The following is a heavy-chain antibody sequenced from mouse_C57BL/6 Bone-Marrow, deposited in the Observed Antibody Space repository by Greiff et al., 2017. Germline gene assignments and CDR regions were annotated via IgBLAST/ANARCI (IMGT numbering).Heavy chain of an antibody. CDR2: IYPGSGNT. V-gene: IGHV1-76*01. J-gene: IGHJ1*03. D-gene: IGHD4-1*01. CDR1: GYTFTDYY. CDR3: ARDKLVLYWGFAF. Sequence: QVQLQQSGAELVRPGPSVKLSCKASGYTFTDYYINWVKQRPGQGLEWIARIYPGSGNTYYNAKFKGQATLTAEKSSSAAYMQLSSLTSEDSAVYVCARDKLVLYWGFAFWGTGTTVTVSS.